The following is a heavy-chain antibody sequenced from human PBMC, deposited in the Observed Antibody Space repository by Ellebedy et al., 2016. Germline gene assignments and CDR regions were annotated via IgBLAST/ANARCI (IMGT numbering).Heavy chain of an antibody. Sequence: ASVKVSCKASGGTFSSYAISWVRQAPGQGLEWMGRIIPILGIANYAQKFQGRVTITEDTSTDTAYMELSSLRSEDTAVYYCATGGDYYGSGSIFDYWGQGTLVTVSS. CDR1: GGTFSSYA. CDR2: IIPILGIA. J-gene: IGHJ4*02. CDR3: ATGGDYYGSGSIFDY. D-gene: IGHD3-10*01. V-gene: IGHV1-69*04.